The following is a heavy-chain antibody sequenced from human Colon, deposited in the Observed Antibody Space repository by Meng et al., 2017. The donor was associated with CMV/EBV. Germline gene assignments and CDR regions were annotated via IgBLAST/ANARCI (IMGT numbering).Heavy chain of an antibody. J-gene: IGHJ3*02. V-gene: IGHV3-74*01. D-gene: IGHD2-8*01. CDR3: ARDPNYAFHI. Sequence: GGSLRLSCAASGFTSSRFSMHWVRQAPGKGLVWVSRSNTDGSTTSYADSVKGRFTISRDNAKNTLYLQMDSLRAEDTAVYYCARDPNYAFHIWGQGTMVTVSS. CDR2: SNTDGSTT. CDR1: GFTSSRFS.